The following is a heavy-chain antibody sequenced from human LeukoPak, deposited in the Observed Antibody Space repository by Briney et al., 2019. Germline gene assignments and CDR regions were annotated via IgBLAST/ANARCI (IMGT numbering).Heavy chain of an antibody. Sequence: GSLRLSCTVSGFSLSGYALSWVRRAPGKGLEWVSATSSSDAGKYYADSVRGRFTISRDNSRNTMYLQMNSLRVEDAAVYYCAKAPVTSCRGAFCYPFDSWGQGTLVTVSS. J-gene: IGHJ4*02. CDR1: GFSLSGYA. V-gene: IGHV3-23*01. CDR3: AKAPVTSCRGAFCYPFDS. D-gene: IGHD2-15*01. CDR2: TSSSDAGK.